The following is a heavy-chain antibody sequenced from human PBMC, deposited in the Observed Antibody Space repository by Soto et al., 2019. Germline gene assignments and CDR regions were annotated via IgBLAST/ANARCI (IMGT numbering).Heavy chain of an antibody. CDR3: ARDHVRYSSGWYESYYYGMDV. J-gene: IGHJ6*02. Sequence: QVQLVQSGAEVKKPGASVKVSCKASGYTFTSYGISWVRQAPGQGLEWMGWISDYNGNTNYAQKLKGKVTMTTDTSTITANMELMSLRSDVTAVYYCARDHVRYSSGWYESYYYGMDVVGQGTTVTVSS. V-gene: IGHV1-18*04. CDR2: ISDYNGNT. CDR1: GYTFTSYG. D-gene: IGHD6-19*01.